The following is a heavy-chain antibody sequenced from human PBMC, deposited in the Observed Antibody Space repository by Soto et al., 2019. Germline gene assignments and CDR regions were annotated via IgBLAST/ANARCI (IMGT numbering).Heavy chain of an antibody. Sequence: NPSETLSLTCAVSGYSISSGYYWGWIRQPPGKGLEWIGSIYHSGSTYYNPSLKSRVTISVDTSKNQFSLKLSSVTAADTAVYYCYGSGSYRGRFDYWGQGTLVTVSS. V-gene: IGHV4-38-2*01. D-gene: IGHD3-10*01. CDR3: YGSGSYRGRFDY. J-gene: IGHJ4*02. CDR2: IYHSGST. CDR1: GYSISSGYY.